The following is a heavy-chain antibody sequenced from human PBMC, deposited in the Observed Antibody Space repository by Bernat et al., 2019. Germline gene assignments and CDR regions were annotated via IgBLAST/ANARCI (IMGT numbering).Heavy chain of an antibody. Sequence: QLQLQESGPGLVKPSETLSLTCTVSGGSISSSSYYWGWIRQPPGKGLEWIGSIYYSGSTYYNPSLKSRVTISVDTSKNQFSLKLSSVIAADTAVYYCASQDYYGSGSDQYYFDYWGQGTLVTVSS. V-gene: IGHV4-39*01. CDR3: ASQDYYGSGSDQYYFDY. D-gene: IGHD3-10*01. CDR2: IYYSGST. CDR1: GGSISSSSYY. J-gene: IGHJ4*02.